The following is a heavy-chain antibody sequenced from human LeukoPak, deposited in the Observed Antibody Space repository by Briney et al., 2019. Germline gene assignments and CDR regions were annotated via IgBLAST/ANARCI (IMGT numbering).Heavy chain of an antibody. J-gene: IGHJ3*02. CDR3: ARRMDSSGYYGAFDI. Sequence: SETLSLTCAVSGGSISSYYWSWIRQPPGKGLEWIGYIYYSGSTNYNPSLKSRVTISVDTSKNQFSLKLSSVTAADTAVYYCARRMDSSGYYGAFDIWGQGTMVTVSS. D-gene: IGHD3-22*01. CDR1: GGSISSYY. V-gene: IGHV4-59*08. CDR2: IYYSGST.